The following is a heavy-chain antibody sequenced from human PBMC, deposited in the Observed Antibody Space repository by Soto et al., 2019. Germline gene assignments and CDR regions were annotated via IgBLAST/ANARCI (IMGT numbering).Heavy chain of an antibody. CDR1: GFSFSSYG. CDR3: AKDLVGGVRYYYGMDV. Sequence: QVQLVESGGGVVQPGRSQRLSCAASGFSFSSYGMHWVRQAPGKGLEWVAVISYDGSQKYYADSVKGRFTISRDNSKNTLYLQMNSLRGEDKAVYYCAKDLVGGVRYYYGMDVWGQGTTVTVSS. CDR2: ISYDGSQK. J-gene: IGHJ6*02. V-gene: IGHV3-30*18. D-gene: IGHD1-26*01.